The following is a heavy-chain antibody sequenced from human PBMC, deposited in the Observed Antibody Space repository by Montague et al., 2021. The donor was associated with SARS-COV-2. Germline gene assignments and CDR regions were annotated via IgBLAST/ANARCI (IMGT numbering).Heavy chain of an antibody. CDR3: VRGANRTFDY. V-gene: IGHV4-59*01. CDR1: GDSLTYFY. J-gene: IGHJ4*02. Sequence: SETLSLTCTVSGDSLTYFYWSWIRQSPGKGLEWIGNIFYRGSTNYNPSLKSRVTISVDTSKNQFSLNLTSVTATDTAVYYCVRGANRTFDYWGQGTLVTVSS. CDR2: IFYRGST. D-gene: IGHD1/OR15-1a*01.